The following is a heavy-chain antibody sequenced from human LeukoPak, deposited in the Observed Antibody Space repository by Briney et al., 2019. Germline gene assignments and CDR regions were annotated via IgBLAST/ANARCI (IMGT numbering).Heavy chain of an antibody. Sequence: GGSLRLSCAASGFTLSSYAMSWVRQAPGKGPEWVSAVSNSDGPTHYADSVKGRFTISRDNSKNTLYLQMNSLRAEDTALCYCAKHIGGTYFNPFDYWGQGTLVTVSS. CDR3: AKHIGGTYFNPFDY. D-gene: IGHD1-26*01. V-gene: IGHV3-23*01. J-gene: IGHJ4*02. CDR2: VSNSDGPT. CDR1: GFTLSSYA.